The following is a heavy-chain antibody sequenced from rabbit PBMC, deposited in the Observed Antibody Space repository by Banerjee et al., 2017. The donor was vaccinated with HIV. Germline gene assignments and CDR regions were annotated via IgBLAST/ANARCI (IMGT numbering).Heavy chain of an antibody. CDR1: GFSFSSNA. V-gene: IGHV1S40*01. CDR3: ARGGAGSSAFPYYFNL. CDR2: INSGSRFTT. J-gene: IGHJ4*01. D-gene: IGHD8-1*01. Sequence: QSLEESGGDLVKPGASLTLTCTASGFSFSSNAMCWVRQAPGKGLEWIGCINSGSRFTTCYASWVNGRFTISNTSSTTVTLQMTSLTAADTATYFCARGGAGSSAFPYYFNLWGPGTLVTVS.